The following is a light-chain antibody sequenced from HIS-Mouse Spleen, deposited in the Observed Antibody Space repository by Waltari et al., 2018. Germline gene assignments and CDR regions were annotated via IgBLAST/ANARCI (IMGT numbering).Light chain of an antibody. V-gene: IGLV2-23*01. J-gene: IGLJ3*02. Sequence: QSALTQPASVPGSPGPSITLSRSGTSSDAWGHTLCVCYQQHPGQAPKLMIYEGSKRPSGVSNRFSGSKSGNTASLTISGLQAEDEADYYCCSYAGSSTYWVFGGGTKLTVL. CDR1: SSDAWGHTL. CDR2: EGS. CDR3: CSYAGSSTYWV.